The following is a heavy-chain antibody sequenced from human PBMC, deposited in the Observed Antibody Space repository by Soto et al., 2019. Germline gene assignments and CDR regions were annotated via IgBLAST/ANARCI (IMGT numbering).Heavy chain of an antibody. CDR1: GFTFSSYS. Sequence: EVQLVESGGGLVKPGGSLRLSCAASGFTFSSYSMNWVRQAPGKGLEWVSSISSSSSYIYYAASVKGRFTISRDNAKNSLYLQMNSLRAEDTAVYYCYLGESSYYFDYWGQGTLVTVSS. J-gene: IGHJ4*02. CDR2: ISSSSSYI. CDR3: YLGESSYYFDY. V-gene: IGHV3-21*01. D-gene: IGHD3-16*01.